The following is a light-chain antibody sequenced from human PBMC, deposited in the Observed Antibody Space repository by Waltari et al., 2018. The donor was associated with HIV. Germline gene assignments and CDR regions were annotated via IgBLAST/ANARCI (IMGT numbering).Light chain of an antibody. Sequence: DIVMTQSRLSLRVTPREHASISRSSRHSLLHRTGYEYLDWYLQKPGQSPQLLIYLGSNRASGVPDRFSGSGSGTNFSLKISRVEAEDVGVYYCMQSLRTPRTFGGGTKVEIK. CDR1: HSLLHRTGYEY. CDR3: MQSLRTPRT. CDR2: LGS. V-gene: IGKV2-28*01. J-gene: IGKJ4*02.